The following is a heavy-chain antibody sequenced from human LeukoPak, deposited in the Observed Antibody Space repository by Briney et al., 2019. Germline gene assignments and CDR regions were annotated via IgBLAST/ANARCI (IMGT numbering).Heavy chain of an antibody. CDR2: INHSGST. J-gene: IGHJ4*02. CDR3: ASQLWLIAIDY. V-gene: IGHV4-34*01. D-gene: IGHD5-18*01. Sequence: SETLSLTCAVYGGSFSGYYWSWIRQPPGKGLEWIGEINHSGSTNYNPSLKSRVTISVDTSKNQFSLKLSSVTAADTAVYYCASQLWLIAIDYWGQGTLVTVSS. CDR1: GGSFSGYY.